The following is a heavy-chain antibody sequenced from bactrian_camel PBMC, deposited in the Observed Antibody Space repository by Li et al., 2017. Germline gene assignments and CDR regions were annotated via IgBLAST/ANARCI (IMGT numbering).Heavy chain of an antibody. J-gene: IGHJ4*01. Sequence: HVQLVESGGGSVQPGQSLRLTCTFSETRYCMGWFRQPPGKDREGVAVMDSLGRTKYADSVNGRFTISKGNRKTILYLEMHNLKPEDTGVYYCAGEQYGGCRASAAFGVLGQGTQVTVS. D-gene: IGHD6*01. CDR2: MDSLGRT. CDR1: ETRYC. V-gene: IGHV3S53*01.